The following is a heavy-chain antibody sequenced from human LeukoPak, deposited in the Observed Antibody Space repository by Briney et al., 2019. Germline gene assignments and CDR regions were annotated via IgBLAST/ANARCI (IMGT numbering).Heavy chain of an antibody. J-gene: IGHJ4*02. D-gene: IGHD2-2*01. V-gene: IGHV1-69*05. Sequence: SVKVSCKASGGTFSSYAISWVRQAPGQGLEWMGGIIPIFGTANYAQKFQGRVTITTDESTSTAYMELSSLRSEDTAVYYCARDCLKGTSCQDYWGQGTLVTVSS. CDR3: ARDCLKGTSCQDY. CDR2: IIPIFGTA. CDR1: GGTFSSYA.